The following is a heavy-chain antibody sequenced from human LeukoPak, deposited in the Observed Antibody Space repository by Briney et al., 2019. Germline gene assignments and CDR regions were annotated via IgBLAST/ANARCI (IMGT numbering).Heavy chain of an antibody. CDR1: GFTFSSYA. CDR3: ARHRGIAAAGENWFDP. V-gene: IGHV3-30-3*01. CDR2: ISYDGSNK. J-gene: IGHJ5*02. D-gene: IGHD6-13*01. Sequence: PGGSLRLSCAASGFTFSSYAMHWVRQAPGKGLEWVAVISYDGSNKYYADSVKGRFTISRDNSKNTLYLQMNSLRAEDTAVYYCARHRGIAAAGENWFDPWGQGTLVTVSS.